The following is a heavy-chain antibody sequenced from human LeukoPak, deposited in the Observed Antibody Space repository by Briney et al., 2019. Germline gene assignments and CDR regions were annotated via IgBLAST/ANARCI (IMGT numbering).Heavy chain of an antibody. CDR3: ANASHYEFWSGGGDWFDP. CDR2: ISAYNANT. V-gene: IGHV1-18*01. J-gene: IGHJ5*02. CDR1: GYTFTSYG. Sequence: ASVKVSCKASGYTFTSYGVSWVPQAPGQGPEGMGWISAYNANTHYAQKLQGRVTMTTDTSTNTAYMELRSLRSDDTAVYYCANASHYEFWSGGGDWFDPWGQGTLVTVSS. D-gene: IGHD3-3*01.